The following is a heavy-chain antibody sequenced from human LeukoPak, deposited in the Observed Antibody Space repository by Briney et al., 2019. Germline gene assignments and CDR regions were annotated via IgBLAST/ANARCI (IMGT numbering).Heavy chain of an antibody. Sequence: GGSLRLSCADSGFTFSSYSMNWVRQAPGEGLEWVSSISIRISYIYYADSVKARVTISKNSANNSLYVQMNSLRAEDTAVYYCARDNLLELRSAFDIWGQGTMVTVSS. CDR2: ISIRISYI. D-gene: IGHD1-7*01. CDR1: GFTFSSYS. V-gene: IGHV3-21*01. CDR3: ARDNLLELRSAFDI. J-gene: IGHJ3*02.